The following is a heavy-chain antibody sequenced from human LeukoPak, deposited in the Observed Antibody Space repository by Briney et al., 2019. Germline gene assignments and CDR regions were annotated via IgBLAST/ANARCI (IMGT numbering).Heavy chain of an antibody. Sequence: GGSLRLSCAASGFTFSSYSMNWVRQAPGKGLEWVSSISSSNNYVYYADSVKGRFTISRDNAKNTLYLQMDSLRADDTAVYYCAGGRTYSSSTLEDYWGQGTLVTVSS. J-gene: IGHJ4*02. CDR3: AGGRTYSSSTLEDY. D-gene: IGHD6-13*01. CDR1: GFTFSSYS. V-gene: IGHV3-21*04. CDR2: ISSSNNYV.